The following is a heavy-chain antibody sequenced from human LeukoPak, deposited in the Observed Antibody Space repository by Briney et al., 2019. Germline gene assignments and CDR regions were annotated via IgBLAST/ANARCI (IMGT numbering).Heavy chain of an antibody. J-gene: IGHJ4*02. D-gene: IGHD3-3*01. V-gene: IGHV1-69*05. CDR2: IIPIFGTA. Sequence: ASVKVSCKASGGTFSSYAISWVRQAPGQGLEWMGGIIPIFGTANYAQKFQGRVTITTDESTSTAYMELSSLRSEDTAVYYCARVPSGDFGVVIWGYFDYWGQGTLVTVSS. CDR3: ARVPSGDFGVVIWGYFDY. CDR1: GGTFSSYA.